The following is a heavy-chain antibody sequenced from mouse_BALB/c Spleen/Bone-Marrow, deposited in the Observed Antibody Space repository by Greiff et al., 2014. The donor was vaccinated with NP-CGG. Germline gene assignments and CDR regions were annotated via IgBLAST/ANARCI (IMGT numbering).Heavy chain of an antibody. CDR1: GYTFTSYD. CDR3: ARSGDSSGYGFAY. D-gene: IGHD3-2*01. Sequence: QVQLQQSGPELGKPGALVKISCKASGYTFTSYDINWGKQRPGQGLEWIGWIYPGDGSTKYNEKFKGKATLTADKSSSTAYMQLSSLTSENSAVYFCARSGDSSGYGFAYWGQGTLVTVSA. J-gene: IGHJ3*01. CDR2: IYPGDGST. V-gene: IGHV1S56*01.